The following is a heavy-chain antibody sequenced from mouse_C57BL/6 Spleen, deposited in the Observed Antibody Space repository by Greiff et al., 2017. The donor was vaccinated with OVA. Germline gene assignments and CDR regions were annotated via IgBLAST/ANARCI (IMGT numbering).Heavy chain of an antibody. Sequence: EVLLVESGGGLVKPGGSLKLSCAASGFTFSSYTMSWVRQTPEKRLEWVATISGGGGNTYYPDSVKGRFTISRDNAKNTLYLQMSSLRSEDTAVYYCARGGLRPDAMDYWGQGTSVTVSS. J-gene: IGHJ4*01. CDR2: ISGGGGNT. V-gene: IGHV5-9*01. CDR3: ARGGLRPDAMDY. D-gene: IGHD2-2*01. CDR1: GFTFSSYT.